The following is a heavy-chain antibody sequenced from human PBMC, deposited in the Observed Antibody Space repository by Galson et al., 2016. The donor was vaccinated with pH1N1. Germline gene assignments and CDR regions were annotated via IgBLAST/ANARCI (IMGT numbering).Heavy chain of an antibody. D-gene: IGHD3-10*01. CDR3: ARQWFGELLYYYKQGMDV. V-gene: IGHV1-2*02. Sequence: SVKVSCKVSGYTLSELSMHWVRQAPGQGLEWMGSINPKNGDTSYAEKFQDRVTMTSDTSITTGYMELRRLRSDDTALYYCARQWFGELLYYYKQGMDVWGQGTTVTVSS. CDR2: INPKNGDT. J-gene: IGHJ6*02. CDR1: GYTLSELS.